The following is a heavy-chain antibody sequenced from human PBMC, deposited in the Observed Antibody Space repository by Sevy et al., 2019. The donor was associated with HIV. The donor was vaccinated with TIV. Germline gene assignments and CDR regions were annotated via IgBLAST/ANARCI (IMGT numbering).Heavy chain of an antibody. Sequence: SETLSLTCTVSGDSISNYYWSWIRQPPGKGLEWIGYIYYNGSANYNPSLKSRVTISVDTSKNQISLRLISVTAADTAVFYCARFLYSWTYYSFDPWGQGTLVTVSS. CDR2: IYYNGSA. V-gene: IGHV4-59*08. CDR1: GDSISNYY. CDR3: ARFLYSWTYYSFDP. J-gene: IGHJ5*02. D-gene: IGHD1-26*01.